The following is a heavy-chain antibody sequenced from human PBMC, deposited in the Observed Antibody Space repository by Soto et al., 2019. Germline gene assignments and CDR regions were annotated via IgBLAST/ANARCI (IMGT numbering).Heavy chain of an antibody. J-gene: IGHJ4*02. CDR2: ISYSAKT. V-gene: IGHV4-38-2*01. D-gene: IGHD3-16*01. Sequence: SETLSLTCGVPGYSITSGFYWGWVRQSPGKGLEWIGTISYSAKTFYNPSLARRFSMAVDSSKNQFSLRLTSVTAADTALYYCTRGAGAPWVRFDSWGRGILVTVSS. CDR1: GYSITSGFY. CDR3: TRGAGAPWVRFDS.